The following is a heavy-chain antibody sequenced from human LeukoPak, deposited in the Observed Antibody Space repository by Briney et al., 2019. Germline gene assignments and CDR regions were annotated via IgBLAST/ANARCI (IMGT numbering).Heavy chain of an antibody. V-gene: IGHV1-2*06. D-gene: IGHD3-22*01. CDR1: GYTFTGYY. CDR3: ARVGRRIGYYYDSSGYYYFDY. CDR2: INPNSGGT. Sequence: ASVKVSCKASGYTFTGYYMHWVRQAPGQGLEWMGRINPNSGGTNYAQKFQGRVTMTRDTSISTAYMELSRLRSDDTAVYYCARVGRRIGYYYDSSGYYYFDYWGQGTLVTVS. J-gene: IGHJ4*02.